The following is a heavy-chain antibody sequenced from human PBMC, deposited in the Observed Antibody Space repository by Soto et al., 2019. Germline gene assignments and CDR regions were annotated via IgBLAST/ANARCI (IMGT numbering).Heavy chain of an antibody. D-gene: IGHD3-22*01. CDR1: GFTFSSYS. CDR3: ARDSTRDSSGFYYYYGMDV. CDR2: ISSSSSYT. V-gene: IGHV3-21*01. J-gene: IGHJ6*02. Sequence: PGGSLRLSCAASGFTFSSYSMNWVRQAPGKGLEWVSSISSSSSYTYYADSVKGRFTISRDNAKNSLYLQMNSLRAEDTAVYYCARDSTRDSSGFYYYYGMDVWGQGTTVTVSS.